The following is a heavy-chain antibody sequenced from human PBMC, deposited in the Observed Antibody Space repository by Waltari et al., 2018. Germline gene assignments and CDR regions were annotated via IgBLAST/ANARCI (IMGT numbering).Heavy chain of an antibody. CDR2: ISSSGSTI. J-gene: IGHJ3*02. Sequence: EVQLLESGGGLVQPGGSLRLSCAASGFPLSTHERNWSRQAPGKGLEWVSYISSSGSTIYYADSVKGRFTISRDNAKNSLYLQMNSLRAEDTAVYYCARGFTGGDAFDIWGQGTMVTVSS. CDR3: ARGFTGGDAFDI. V-gene: IGHV3-48*03. CDR1: GFPLSTHE. D-gene: IGHD3-16*01.